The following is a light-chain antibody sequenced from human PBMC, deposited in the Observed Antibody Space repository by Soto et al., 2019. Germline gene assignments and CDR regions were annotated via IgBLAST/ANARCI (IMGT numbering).Light chain of an antibody. CDR3: RQYNHWPS. CDR2: DAS. J-gene: IGKJ2*01. CDR1: PSVGSN. V-gene: IGKV3-15*01. Sequence: EIVMTQSPATLSVSPGESATLSCRASPSVGSNLAWYQQKPGQSPRLLIYDASTRATGIPARFSGGGSGTEFTLTIDSLQSEDVAVYFCRQYNHWPSFGQGTKL.